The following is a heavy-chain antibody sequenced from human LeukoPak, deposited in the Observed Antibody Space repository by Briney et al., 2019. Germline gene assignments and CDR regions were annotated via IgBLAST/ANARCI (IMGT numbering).Heavy chain of an antibody. J-gene: IGHJ4*02. V-gene: IGHV3-15*01. CDR1: GLTFSNAW. CDR2: IKSKTDGGTT. Sequence: GGSLRLSCAASGLTFSNAWMSWVRQAPGKGLEWVGRIKSKTDGGTTGYAAPVKGRFTISRDDSKNTLYLQMNSLKTEDTAVYYCATDPARGIRWGQGSLVTVSS. D-gene: IGHD3-10*01. CDR3: ATDPARGIR.